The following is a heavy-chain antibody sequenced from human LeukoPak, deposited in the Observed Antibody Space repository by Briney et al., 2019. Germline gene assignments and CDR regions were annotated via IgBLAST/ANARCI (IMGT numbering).Heavy chain of an antibody. CDR2: IYYSGST. D-gene: IGHD6-13*01. CDR3: VGWPRYSTSDY. CDR1: GGSISSSSYY. V-gene: IGHV4-39*01. J-gene: IGHJ4*02. Sequence: SETLSLTCTVSGGSISSSSYYWGWIRQPPGKGLEWIGSIYYSGSTYYNPSLKSRVTISVDTSKNQFSLKLSSVTAADTAVYYCVGWPRYSTSDYWGQGTLVTVSS.